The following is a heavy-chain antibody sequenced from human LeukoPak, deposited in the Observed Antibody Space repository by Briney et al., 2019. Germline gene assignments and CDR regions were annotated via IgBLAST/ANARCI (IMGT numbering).Heavy chain of an antibody. D-gene: IGHD3-22*01. Sequence: PSETLSLTCAVYAGSFSGYYWSWIRQPPGKGLGWIGSIYHSGSTYYNPSLKSRVTISVDTSKNQFSLKLSSVTAADTAVYYCARDNYYDSSGSDDYYYYYRDVWGKGTTVTVSS. V-gene: IGHV4-34*01. CDR3: ARDNYYDSSGSDDYYYYYRDV. CDR2: IYHSGST. CDR1: AGSFSGYY. J-gene: IGHJ6*03.